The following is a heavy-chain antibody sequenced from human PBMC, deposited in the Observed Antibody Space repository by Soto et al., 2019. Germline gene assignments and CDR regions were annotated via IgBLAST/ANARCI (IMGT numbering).Heavy chain of an antibody. V-gene: IGHV4-34*01. D-gene: IGHD3-10*01. J-gene: IGHJ4*02. CDR3: ASRPRGHMVRGVSSRYYFDY. CDR2: INHSGST. CDR1: GGSFSGYY. Sequence: QVQLQQWGAGLLKPSETLSLTCAVYGGSFSGYYWSWIRQPPGKGLEWIGEINHSGSTNYNPSLKSRVTISVDTSKNQFSLKLISVTAADRAVYYCASRPRGHMVRGVSSRYYFDYWGQGTLVTVSS.